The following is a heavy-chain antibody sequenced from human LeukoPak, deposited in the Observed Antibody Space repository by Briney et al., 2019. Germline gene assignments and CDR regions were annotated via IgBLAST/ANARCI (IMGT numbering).Heavy chain of an antibody. Sequence: HAGGYLRLSCAASGFTFSNYVMSWVRQAPEKGLQWVSSSSGSGGSTYYADSVKGRFTISRDSSKKTVYLQMNSLRDEDTAVYFCAKGASPDYYGSGRFDFWGQGILVTVSS. V-gene: IGHV3-23*01. CDR3: AKGASPDYYGSGRFDF. D-gene: IGHD3-10*01. CDR1: GFTFSNYV. J-gene: IGHJ5*01. CDR2: SSGSGGST.